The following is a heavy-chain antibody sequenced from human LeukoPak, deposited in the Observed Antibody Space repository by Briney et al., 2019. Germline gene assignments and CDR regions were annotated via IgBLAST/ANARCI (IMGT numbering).Heavy chain of an antibody. J-gene: IGHJ6*03. CDR1: GGTFSSYA. D-gene: IGHD6-6*01. CDR3: VRAARPFYYYYYMDV. CDR2: ISAYNGNT. V-gene: IGHV1-18*01. Sequence: VASVKVSCKASGGTFSSYAISWVRQAPGQGLEWMGWISAYNGNTNYAQKFQGRVTMTTDTSTSTAYMELSSLRSEDTAVYYCVRAARPFYYYYYMDVWGKGTTVTVSS.